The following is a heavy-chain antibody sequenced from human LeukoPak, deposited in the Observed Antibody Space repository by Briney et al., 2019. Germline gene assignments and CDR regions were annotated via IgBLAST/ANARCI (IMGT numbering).Heavy chain of an antibody. J-gene: IGHJ4*02. CDR2: IYYSGST. CDR1: GGSISSYY. CDR3: ARDGSSGWYWVDY. D-gene: IGHD6-19*01. Sequence: PSETLSLTCTVSGGSISSYYWSWIRQPPGKGLEWIGYIYYSGSTNYNPSRKSRVTISVDTSKNQFSLKLSSVTAADTAVYYCARDGSSGWYWVDYWGQGALVTVSS. V-gene: IGHV4-59*01.